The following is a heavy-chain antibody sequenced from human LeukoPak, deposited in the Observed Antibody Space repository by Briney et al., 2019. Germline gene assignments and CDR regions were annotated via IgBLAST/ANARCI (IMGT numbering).Heavy chain of an antibody. CDR2: IYYSGST. CDR3: ARGGIVGATITPYADYFDY. CDR1: GGSISSSSYY. Sequence: SETLSLTCTVSGGSISSSSYYWGWIRQPPGKGLEWIGSIYYSGSTYYNPSLKSRVTISVDTPKNQFSLKLSSVTAADTAVYYCARGGIVGATITPYADYFDYWGQGTLVTVSS. D-gene: IGHD1-26*01. J-gene: IGHJ4*02. V-gene: IGHV4-39*01.